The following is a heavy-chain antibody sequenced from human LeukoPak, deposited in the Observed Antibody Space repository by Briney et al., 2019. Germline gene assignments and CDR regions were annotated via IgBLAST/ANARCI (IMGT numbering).Heavy chain of an antibody. Sequence: GGSLRLSCAASGFTFSSYSMNWVRQAPGKGLEWVSSISSSSSYIYYADSVKGRFTISRDNAKNSLYLQMNSLRAEDTAVYYCASVSYDVRNWFDPWGQGTLVTVSS. CDR2: ISSSSSYI. D-gene: IGHD5-12*01. CDR3: ASVSYDVRNWFDP. J-gene: IGHJ5*02. CDR1: GFTFSSYS. V-gene: IGHV3-21*01.